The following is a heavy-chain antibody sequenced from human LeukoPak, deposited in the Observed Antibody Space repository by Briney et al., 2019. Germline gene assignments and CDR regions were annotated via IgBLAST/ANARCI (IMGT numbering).Heavy chain of an antibody. J-gene: IGHJ5*02. Sequence: PGGSLRLSCAASGFTFSIYAMTWVRQAPGKGLEWVSTISGSGGSTYYADSVKGRFTISRDNSKNTLYLQMNSLRAEDTAVCYCAKESTVTPGNVNWFDTWGQGTLVTVSS. CDR1: GFTFSIYA. CDR3: AKESTVTPGNVNWFDT. CDR2: ISGSGGST. D-gene: IGHD4-17*01. V-gene: IGHV3-23*01.